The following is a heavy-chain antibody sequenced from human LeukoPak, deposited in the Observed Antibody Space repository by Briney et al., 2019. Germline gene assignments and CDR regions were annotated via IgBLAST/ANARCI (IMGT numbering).Heavy chain of an antibody. V-gene: IGHV5-51*01. D-gene: IGHD3-3*01. J-gene: IGHJ4*02. CDR2: IYPGDSDT. Sequence: GASLQISCKGSGYSFTSYWIGWVRQLPGKGLEWMGIIYPGDSDTRYSPSFQGQVTISADKSISTAYLQWSSLKASDTAMYYCASGGSSGFWSGYPYYFDYWGQGTLVTVSS. CDR1: GYSFTSYW. CDR3: ASGGSSGFWSGYPYYFDY.